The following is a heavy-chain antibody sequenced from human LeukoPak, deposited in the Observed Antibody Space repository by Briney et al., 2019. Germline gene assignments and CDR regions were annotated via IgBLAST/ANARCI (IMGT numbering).Heavy chain of an antibody. J-gene: IGHJ5*02. V-gene: IGHV3-23*01. CDR2: ISGSGGST. Sequence: GGSLRLSCAASGFTFSSYAMSWVRPAPGKGLEWVSAISGSGGSTYYADSVKGRFTISRDNSKNTLYLQMNSLRAEDTAVYYCAKYDTVTTGFDPWGQGTLVTVSS. D-gene: IGHD4-17*01. CDR3: AKYDTVTTGFDP. CDR1: GFTFSSYA.